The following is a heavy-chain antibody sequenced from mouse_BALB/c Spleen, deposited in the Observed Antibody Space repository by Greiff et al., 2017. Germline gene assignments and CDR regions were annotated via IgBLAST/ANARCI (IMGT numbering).Heavy chain of an antibody. CDR1: GYSITSDYA. V-gene: IGHV3-2*02. CDR3: ARYYYDYDVFAY. Sequence: EVKLQESGPGLVKPSQSLSLTCTVTGYSITSDYAWNWIRQFPGNKLEWMGYISYSGSTSYNPSLKSRISITRDTSKNQFFLQLNSVTTEDTATYYCARYYYDYDVFAYWGQGTLVTVSA. J-gene: IGHJ3*01. D-gene: IGHD2-4*01. CDR2: ISYSGST.